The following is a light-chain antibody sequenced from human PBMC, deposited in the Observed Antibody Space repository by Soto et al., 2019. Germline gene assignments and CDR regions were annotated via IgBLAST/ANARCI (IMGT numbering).Light chain of an antibody. V-gene: IGLV2-14*01. CDR1: SSDVGGYNY. J-gene: IGLJ2*01. CDR3: SSYTSSITLVV. Sequence: QSALTQPASVSGSPGQSITISCTGTSSDVGGYNYVSWYQQHPGKAPKLMIYDVSNRPSGVSNRFSGSKSGNTASLTISGLQAEDEVDYYCSSYTSSITLVVFGGGTKLTVL. CDR2: DVS.